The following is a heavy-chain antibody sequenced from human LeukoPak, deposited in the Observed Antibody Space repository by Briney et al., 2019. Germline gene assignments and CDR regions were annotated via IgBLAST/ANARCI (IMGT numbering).Heavy chain of an antibody. J-gene: IGHJ4*02. CDR3: ARVCSSTSCYYFDY. V-gene: IGHV4-4*07. CDR1: GGSISNYF. CDR2: IYSTGRS. D-gene: IGHD2-2*01. Sequence: SETLSLTCTVSGGSISNYFWSWVRQPAGKGLEWIGRIYSTGRSDYNPSLKSRITMSVDTSKNQFSLKLSSVTAADTAVYYCARVCSSTSCYYFDYWGQGTLVTVSS.